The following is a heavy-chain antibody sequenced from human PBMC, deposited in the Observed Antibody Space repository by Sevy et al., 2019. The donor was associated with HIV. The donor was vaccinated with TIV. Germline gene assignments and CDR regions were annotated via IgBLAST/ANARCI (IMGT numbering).Heavy chain of an antibody. CDR1: GFTFGNYA. J-gene: IGHJ4*02. D-gene: IGHD3-22*01. CDR2: ITSSGDTK. CDR3: PIEQGYYYDRAGEYYFDY. Sequence: GGSLRLSCAVSGFTFGNYAMSWVRQAPGKGLEWVSSITSSGDTKYDTDSVKGRFTISRDNSKNTLYLQMNSLRAEDTGVYFCPIEQGYYYDRAGEYYFDYWGQGTLVTVSS. V-gene: IGHV3-23*01.